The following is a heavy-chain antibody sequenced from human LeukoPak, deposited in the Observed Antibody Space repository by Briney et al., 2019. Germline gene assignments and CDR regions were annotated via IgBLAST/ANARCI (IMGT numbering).Heavy chain of an antibody. Sequence: SETLSLTCAVYGGSFSGYCWSWIRQPPGKGLEWIGEINHSGSTNYNPSLKSRVTISVDTSKNQFSLKLSSVTAADTAVYYCARPYYYDSSGFIDPWGQGTLVTVSS. CDR2: INHSGST. D-gene: IGHD3-22*01. V-gene: IGHV4-34*01. CDR1: GGSFSGYC. CDR3: ARPYYYDSSGFIDP. J-gene: IGHJ5*02.